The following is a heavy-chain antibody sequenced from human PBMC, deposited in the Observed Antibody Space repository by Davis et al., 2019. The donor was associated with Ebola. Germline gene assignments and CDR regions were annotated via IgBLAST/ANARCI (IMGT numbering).Heavy chain of an antibody. CDR2: IYYSGST. Sequence: MPSETLSLTCTVSGGSISSYYWSWIRQPPGKGLEWIGYIYYSGSTFYNPSLKSRVTISLDMSKNQFSLQLNSVTPTDTAVYYCARTAGEWELLYVDYWGQGTLVTVSS. CDR3: ARTAGEWELLYVDY. D-gene: IGHD1-26*01. J-gene: IGHJ4*02. V-gene: IGHV4-59*01. CDR1: GGSISSYY.